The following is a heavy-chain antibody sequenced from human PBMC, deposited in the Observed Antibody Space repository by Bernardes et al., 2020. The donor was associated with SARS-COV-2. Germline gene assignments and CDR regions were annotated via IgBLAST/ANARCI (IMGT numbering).Heavy chain of an antibody. D-gene: IGHD2-21*02. V-gene: IGHV4-61*02. CDR2: IYTSGST. CDR1: GGSISSGSYY. Sequence: SETLSLTCTVSGGSISSGSYYWSWIRQPAGKGLEWIGRIYTSGSTNYNPSLKSRVTISVDTSKNQFSLKLSSVTAADTAVYYCARVRHIVVVTAIHDAFDIWGQGTMVTVSA. CDR3: ARVRHIVVVTAIHDAFDI. J-gene: IGHJ3*02.